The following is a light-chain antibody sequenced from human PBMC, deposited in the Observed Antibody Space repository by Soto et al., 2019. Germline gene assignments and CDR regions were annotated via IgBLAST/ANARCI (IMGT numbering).Light chain of an antibody. Sequence: DIQMTQSPSSVSASVGDRVTITCRASQVINGWLAWYQQKPGKAPKLLIYADSSLQSGVPSRFSGSGSGTDFTLTISSLHPEDLATYFCQQGKHFPLTFGGGTKVGIK. CDR3: QQGKHFPLT. CDR2: ADS. CDR1: QVINGW. J-gene: IGKJ4*01. V-gene: IGKV1-12*01.